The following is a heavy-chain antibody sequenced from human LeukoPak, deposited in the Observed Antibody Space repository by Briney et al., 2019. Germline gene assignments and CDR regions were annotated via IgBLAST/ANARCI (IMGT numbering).Heavy chain of an antibody. CDR2: INTNTGNP. D-gene: IGHD6-19*01. J-gene: IGHJ4*02. CDR3: ATLIAVAGRRGGSRPIDY. V-gene: IGHV7-4-1*02. Sequence: GASVKVSCKASGYTFTSYAMNWVRQAPGQGLEWMGWINTNTGNPTYAQGFTGRFVFSLDTSVSTAYLQISSLKAEDTAVYYCATLIAVAGRRGGSRPIDYWGQGTLVTVSS. CDR1: GYTFTSYA.